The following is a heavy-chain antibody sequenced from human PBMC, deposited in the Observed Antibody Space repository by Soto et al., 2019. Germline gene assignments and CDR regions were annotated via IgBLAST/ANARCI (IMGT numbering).Heavy chain of an antibody. V-gene: IGHV3-23*01. CDR2: ISGSGGST. Sequence: PGGSLRLSCAASGFTFSSYAMSWVRQAPGKGLEWASAISGSGGSTYYADSVKGRFTISRDNSKNTLYLQMNSLRAEDTAVYYCAKPPRLGPPDLSWFDPWGQGTLVTVSS. CDR1: GFTFSSYA. J-gene: IGHJ5*02. D-gene: IGHD3-16*01. CDR3: AKPPRLGPPDLSWFDP.